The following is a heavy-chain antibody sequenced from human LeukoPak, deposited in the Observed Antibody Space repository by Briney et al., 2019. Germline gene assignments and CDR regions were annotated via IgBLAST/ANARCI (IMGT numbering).Heavy chain of an antibody. V-gene: IGHV4-34*01. CDR2: INHSGST. CDR1: GGSFSGYY. Sequence: SETLSLTCAVYGGSFSGYYWSWIRQPPGKGLEGIGEINHSGSTNYNPSLKSRVTISVDTSKNQFSLKLSSVTAADTAVYYCARVSDYYDSSGYSTYFDYWGQGTLVTVSS. D-gene: IGHD3-22*01. CDR3: ARVSDYYDSSGYSTYFDY. J-gene: IGHJ4*02.